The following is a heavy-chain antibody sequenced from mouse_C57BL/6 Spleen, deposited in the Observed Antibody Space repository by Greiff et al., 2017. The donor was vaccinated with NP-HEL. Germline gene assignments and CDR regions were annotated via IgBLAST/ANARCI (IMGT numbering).Heavy chain of an antibody. V-gene: IGHV1-15*01. J-gene: IGHJ2*01. D-gene: IGHD1-1*01. CDR3: TRPVVAPYYFDY. Sequence: QVQLQQSGAELVRPGASVTLSCKASGYTFTDYEMHWVKQTPVHGLEWIGAIDPETGGTAYNQKFKGKAILTADKSSSTAYMELRSLTSEDSAVYYCTRPVVAPYYFDYWGQGTTLTVSS. CDR1: GYTFTDYE. CDR2: IDPETGGT.